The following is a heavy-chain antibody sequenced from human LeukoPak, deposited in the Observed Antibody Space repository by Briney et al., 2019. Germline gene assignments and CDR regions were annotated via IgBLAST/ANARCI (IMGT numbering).Heavy chain of an antibody. D-gene: IGHD6-13*01. CDR1: GFVFSSFA. J-gene: IGHJ4*02. V-gene: IGHV3-33*01. CDR3: ARDTEGIAAAGTFDY. Sequence: GGSLRLSSAASGFVFSSFAMHWVRQAPGKGLEWVASIWDDGSYKYHTDSVKGRFTITRDNSKNTLYLQMNGLRAEDTAVYYCARDTEGIAAAGTFDYWGQGTLVTVSS. CDR2: IWDDGSYK.